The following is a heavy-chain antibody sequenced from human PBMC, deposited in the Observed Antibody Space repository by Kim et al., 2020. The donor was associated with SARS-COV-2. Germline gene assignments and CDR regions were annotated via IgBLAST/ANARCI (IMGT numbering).Heavy chain of an antibody. CDR3: ARGLAGRSDY. CDR1: GDSVSSNSVA. CDR2: TYYRSKWYT. J-gene: IGHJ4*02. D-gene: IGHD6-19*01. V-gene: IGHV6-1*01. Sequence: SQTLSLTCAISGDSVSSNSVAWHWIRQSPSRGLEWLGRTYYRSKWYTEFAVSVKSRMTINPDTSKNQFSLQLNSVTPEDTAVYYCARGLAGRSDYWGQGTLVTVSS.